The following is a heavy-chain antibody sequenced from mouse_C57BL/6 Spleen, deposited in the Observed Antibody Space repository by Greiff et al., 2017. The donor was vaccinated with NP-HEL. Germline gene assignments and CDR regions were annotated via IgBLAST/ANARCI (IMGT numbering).Heavy chain of an antibody. J-gene: IGHJ4*01. Sequence: QVQLQQSGAELARPGASVKMSCKASGYTFTSYTMHWVKQRPGQGLEWIGYINPSSGYTKYNQKFKDKATLTADKSSSTAYMQLSSLTSEDSAVYYCARNYDVHYYAMDYWGQGTSVTVSS. V-gene: IGHV1-4*01. CDR3: ARNYDVHYYAMDY. D-gene: IGHD2-4*01. CDR2: INPSSGYT. CDR1: GYTFTSYT.